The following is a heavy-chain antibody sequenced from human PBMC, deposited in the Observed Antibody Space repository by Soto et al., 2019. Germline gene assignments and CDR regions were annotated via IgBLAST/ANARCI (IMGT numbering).Heavy chain of an antibody. CDR2: IIPIFGTA. V-gene: IGHV1-69*13. Sequence: SVKVSCKASGGTFSSYAISWVRQAPGQGLEWMGGIIPIFGTANYAQKFQGRVTITADESTSTAYMELSSLRSEDTAVYYCARLYYDFWSGYPTDYGMDVWGQGTTVTVSS. J-gene: IGHJ6*02. CDR1: GGTFSSYA. CDR3: ARLYYDFWSGYPTDYGMDV. D-gene: IGHD3-3*01.